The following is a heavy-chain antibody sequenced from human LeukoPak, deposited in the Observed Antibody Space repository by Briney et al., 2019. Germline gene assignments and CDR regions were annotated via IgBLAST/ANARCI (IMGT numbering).Heavy chain of an antibody. CDR2: ISSSGSTI. J-gene: IGHJ6*03. V-gene: IGHV3-48*03. D-gene: IGHD1-1*01. Sequence: GGSPRLSCAASGFTFSSYEMNWVRQAPGKGLEWVSYISSSGSTIYYADSVKGRFTISRDNAKNSLYLQMNSLRAEDTAVYYCARYNWNDDYYYYYMDVWGKGTTVTISS. CDR3: ARYNWNDDYYYYYMDV. CDR1: GFTFSSYE.